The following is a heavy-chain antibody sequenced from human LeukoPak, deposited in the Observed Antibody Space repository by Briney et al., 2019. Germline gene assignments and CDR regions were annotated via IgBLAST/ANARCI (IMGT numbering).Heavy chain of an antibody. CDR1: GFTFSDYY. D-gene: IGHD4-17*01. J-gene: IGHJ4*02. Sequence: GGSLRLSCAASGFTFSDYYMSWIRQAPGKGLEWVSYISSSSSYTNYADSVKGRFTISRDNAKNSLYLQMNSLRAEDTAVYYCARVGNGDLFFDYWGRGTLVTVSS. CDR3: ARVGNGDLFFDY. CDR2: ISSSSSYT. V-gene: IGHV3-11*05.